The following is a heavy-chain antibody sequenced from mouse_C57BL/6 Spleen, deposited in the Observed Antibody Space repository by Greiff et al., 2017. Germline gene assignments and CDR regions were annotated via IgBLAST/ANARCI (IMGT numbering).Heavy chain of an antibody. CDR2: ISSGSSTI. CDR1: GFTFSGYG. D-gene: IGHD4-1*01. V-gene: IGHV5-17*01. CDR3: ARVLTGYAMDY. Sequence: EVKLVESGGGLVKPGGSLKLSCAASGFTFSGYGMHWVRQAPEKGLEWVAYISSGSSTIYYADTVKGRFTISRDNAKNTLFLQMTSLRSEDTAMYYCARVLTGYAMDYWGQGTSVTVSS. J-gene: IGHJ4*01.